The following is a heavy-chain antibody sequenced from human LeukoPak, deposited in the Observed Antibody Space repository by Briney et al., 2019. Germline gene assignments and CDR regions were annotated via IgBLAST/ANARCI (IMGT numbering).Heavy chain of an antibody. CDR3: AKEGARGHYDSSGYYLVLHS. V-gene: IGHV3-23*01. J-gene: IGHJ4*02. Sequence: HPGGSLRLSCAASGFTFSSSAMSWVRLGPGKGLEWVSAISGSGGSAYYADSVTGRFTISRDNSKNTLYLQMNSLRAEDTAVYYCAKEGARGHYDSSGYYLVLHSWGQGILVTVSS. CDR2: ISGSGGSA. CDR1: GFTFSSSA. D-gene: IGHD3-22*01.